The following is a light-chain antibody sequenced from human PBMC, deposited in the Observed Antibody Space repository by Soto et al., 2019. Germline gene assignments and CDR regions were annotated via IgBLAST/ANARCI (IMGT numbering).Light chain of an antibody. CDR3: SSFAGSNNFPYV. V-gene: IGLV2-8*01. CDR2: EIN. CDR1: SSDVGAYDY. Sequence: QSVLTQPPSASSTPGQTVTISCSGTSSDVGAYDYVSWYQQHPGKAPKLMIYEINKRPSGVPDRFSGSKSGNTASLTVSGLQAEDEADYYCSSFAGSNNFPYVFGTGTRSPS. J-gene: IGLJ1*01.